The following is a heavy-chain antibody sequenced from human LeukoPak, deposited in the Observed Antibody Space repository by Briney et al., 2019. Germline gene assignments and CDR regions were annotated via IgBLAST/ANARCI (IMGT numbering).Heavy chain of an antibody. CDR3: ARASPPKRYYDILTGAHFDY. CDR2: ISSNGGST. Sequence: GGSLRLSCAASGFTFSSYAMHWVRQAPGKGLEYVSAISSNGGSTYYANSVRGRFTISRDNSKNTLYLQMGSLRAEDMAVYYCARASPPKRYYDILTGAHFDYWGQGTLVTVSS. V-gene: IGHV3-64*01. D-gene: IGHD3-9*01. CDR1: GFTFSSYA. J-gene: IGHJ4*02.